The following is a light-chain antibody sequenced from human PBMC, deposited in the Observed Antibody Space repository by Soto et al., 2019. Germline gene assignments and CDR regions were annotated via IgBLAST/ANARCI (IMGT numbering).Light chain of an antibody. CDR3: QSYDSTLSGYV. CDR2: GNN. V-gene: IGLV1-40*01. J-gene: IGLJ1*01. CDR1: SSNIGAGYD. Sequence: QSVLTQPPSVSGAPGQRVTISCTGSSSNIGAGYDVHWYQQLPGAAAKLLIYGNNNRPSGVPDRFFGSRSGTSASPAITGLQAEDEADYYCQSYDSTLSGYVFGTGTKLTVL.